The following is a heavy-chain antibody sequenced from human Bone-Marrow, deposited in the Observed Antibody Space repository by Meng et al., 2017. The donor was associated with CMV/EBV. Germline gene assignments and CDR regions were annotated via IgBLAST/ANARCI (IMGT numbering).Heavy chain of an antibody. Sequence: GESLKISCAVSGLTFTKAWMTWVRQAPGKGLEWVGRIKSKSDGESIDYAAPVRGRFIISRDDSKNTLYLQLTSLKTEDTVVYYCTTRAFWGQGTLVTVSS. CDR2: IKSKSDGESI. J-gene: IGHJ4*02. CDR1: GLTFTKAW. CDR3: TTRAF. V-gene: IGHV3-15*01.